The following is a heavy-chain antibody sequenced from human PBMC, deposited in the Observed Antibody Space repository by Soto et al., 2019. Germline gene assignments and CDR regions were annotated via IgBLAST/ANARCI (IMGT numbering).Heavy chain of an antibody. D-gene: IGHD1-1*01. CDR3: ARWPQLEPRFDY. Sequence: SETLSLTCTVSGGSISSGGYYWSWIRQHPGKGLEWIGYIYYSGSTYYNTSLKNRVTKSVNTSKKQFSLKLSYLTAADTAVYYCARWPQLEPRFDYWGQGTLVTVSS. V-gene: IGHV4-31*03. CDR2: IYYSGST. CDR1: GGSISSGGYY. J-gene: IGHJ4*02.